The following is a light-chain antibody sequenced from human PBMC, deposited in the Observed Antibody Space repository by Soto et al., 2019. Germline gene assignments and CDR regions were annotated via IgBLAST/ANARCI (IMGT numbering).Light chain of an antibody. CDR1: QSVSNY. CDR3: HSYNSIPRT. Sequence: EIVLTQSPATLSLSPGERATLSCRASQSVSNYLAWYQRKPGQAPRLLIYDASNRATDIPARFSGSGSGTDFTLTISSLQPEDVATYYCHSYNSIPRTFGQGTTVEIK. J-gene: IGKJ1*01. V-gene: IGKV3-11*01. CDR2: DAS.